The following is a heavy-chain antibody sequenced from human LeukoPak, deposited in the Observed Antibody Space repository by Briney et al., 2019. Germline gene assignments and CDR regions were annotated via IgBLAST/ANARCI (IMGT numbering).Heavy chain of an antibody. Sequence: SETLSLTCTVSGGSISSGTDHWGWVRQPPGKGLEWIGAIYYRGSTYYNPSLGSRVAISLDTSKNQFSLKLSSVTAADTAVYYCARDQSGYSNFDSWGQGTLVTVSS. D-gene: IGHD6-25*01. V-gene: IGHV4-39*07. CDR3: ARDQSGYSNFDS. CDR2: IYYRGST. CDR1: GGSISSGTDH. J-gene: IGHJ4*02.